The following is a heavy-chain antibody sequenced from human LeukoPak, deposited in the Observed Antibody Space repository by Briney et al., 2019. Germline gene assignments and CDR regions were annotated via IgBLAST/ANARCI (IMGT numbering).Heavy chain of an antibody. CDR1: GGTFSIYA. Sequence: SVTVSCKASGGTFSIYAISWVRQAPGQGLEWMGGIIPIFGTANYAQKLQGRVTITTDTSTSTAYMELRSLKSDDTAVYYCASLKNYYDSSGYLVTDAFDIWGQGTMVTVSS. V-gene: IGHV1-69*05. CDR2: IIPIFGTA. CDR3: ASLKNYYDSSGYLVTDAFDI. J-gene: IGHJ3*02. D-gene: IGHD3-22*01.